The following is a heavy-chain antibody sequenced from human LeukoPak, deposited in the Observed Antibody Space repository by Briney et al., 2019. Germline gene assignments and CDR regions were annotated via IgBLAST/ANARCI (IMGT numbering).Heavy chain of an antibody. D-gene: IGHD3-22*01. Sequence: GGSLRLSCTASGFTFGDYAMSWVRQAPGKGLEWVGFIRSKAYGGTTEYAASVKGRFTISRDDSKSIAYLQMNSLKTEDTAVYYCTRERDYYDSSGYYSDYWGQGTLVTVSS. CDR3: TRERDYYDSSGYYSDY. J-gene: IGHJ4*02. CDR1: GFTFGDYA. CDR2: IRSKAYGGTT. V-gene: IGHV3-49*04.